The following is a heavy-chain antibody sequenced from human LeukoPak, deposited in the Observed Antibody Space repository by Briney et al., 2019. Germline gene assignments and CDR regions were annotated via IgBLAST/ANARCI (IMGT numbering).Heavy chain of an antibody. CDR2: INTNNGIP. V-gene: IGHV7-4-1*02. CDR3: ARGGFCTSRSCYFFDY. J-gene: IGHJ4*02. D-gene: IGHD2-2*01. Sequence: GASVKVSCKASGYTFTTYAINWVRQAPGQGLEWMGWINTNNGIPAYAQGFRGRFVFSFDTAVTTAYLQISGLQAEDTAIYYCARGGFCTSRSCYFFDYWGQGSLITVSS. CDR1: GYTFTTYA.